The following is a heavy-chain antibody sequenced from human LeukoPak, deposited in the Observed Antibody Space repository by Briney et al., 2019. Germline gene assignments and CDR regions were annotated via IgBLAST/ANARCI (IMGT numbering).Heavy chain of an antibody. V-gene: IGHV3-7*01. Sequence: HPGGSLRLSCTASGFTFNYSCMSWVRQAPGKGLQWVANIKQHGSEKSYLDSVKGRFTISRDNTKNSLFLQMNSLRAEDTAVYYCARVGIDYLASYHFDQWGQGTLVTVSS. D-gene: IGHD2/OR15-2a*01. CDR2: IKQHGSEK. CDR1: GFTFNYSC. CDR3: ARVGIDYLASYHFDQ. J-gene: IGHJ4*02.